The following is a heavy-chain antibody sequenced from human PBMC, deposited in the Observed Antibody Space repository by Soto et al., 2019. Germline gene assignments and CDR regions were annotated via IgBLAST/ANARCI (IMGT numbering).Heavy chain of an antibody. D-gene: IGHD3-3*01. CDR2: INPATGAA. CDR3: ARGGGVGVAGSAAFDM. J-gene: IGHJ3*02. V-gene: IGHV1-2*02. CDR1: GYPVTAYY. Sequence: QLHLVQSGAVVKKPGASVTVSCSASGYPVTAYYMHWVRQAPGRGLEWMGGINPATGAAKYTQTWQGRVTMPRDTSTGTVFMEPSGLASEDTAVFYCARGGGVGVAGSAAFDMWGQGTLVTVSS.